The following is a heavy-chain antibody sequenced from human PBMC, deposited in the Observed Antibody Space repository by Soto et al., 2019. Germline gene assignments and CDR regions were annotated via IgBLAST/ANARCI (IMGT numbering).Heavy chain of an antibody. V-gene: IGHV4-4*07. CDR1: GGSISSYY. CDR3: AREDVGWELHADYGMDV. J-gene: IGHJ6*02. D-gene: IGHD1-26*01. CDR2: IYTSGST. Sequence: QVQLQESGPGLVKPSETLSLTCTVSGGSISSYYWSWIRQPAGKGLEWIGRIYTSGSTNYNPSLKSRVTLSVDTSKNQFSLKLSSVTAADTAVYYCAREDVGWELHADYGMDVWGQGTTVTVSS.